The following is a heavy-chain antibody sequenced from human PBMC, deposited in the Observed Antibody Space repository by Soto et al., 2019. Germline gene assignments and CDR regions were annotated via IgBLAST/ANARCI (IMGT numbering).Heavy chain of an antibody. CDR3: AATVTSGSDAFDI. CDR2: ISYDGSNK. J-gene: IGHJ3*02. V-gene: IGHV3-30*03. Sequence: VGSLRLSCAASGFTCSSYGMHWVRQAPGKGLEWVAVISYDGSNKYYADSVKGRFTISRDNSKNTLYLQMNSLRAEDTAVYYCAATVTSGSDAFDIWGQGTMVT. D-gene: IGHD4-17*01. CDR1: GFTCSSYG.